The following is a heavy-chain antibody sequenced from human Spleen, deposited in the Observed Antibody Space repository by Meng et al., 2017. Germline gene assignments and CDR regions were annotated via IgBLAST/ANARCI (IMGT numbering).Heavy chain of an antibody. D-gene: IGHD6-19*01. CDR3: ARDPSIAVAGYFQY. Sequence: SVKGRCTISRDNSKNTLYLQMNSLRDEDTSVYHCARDPSIAVAGYFQYWGQGTLVTVSS. V-gene: IGHV3-30*01. J-gene: IGHJ1*01.